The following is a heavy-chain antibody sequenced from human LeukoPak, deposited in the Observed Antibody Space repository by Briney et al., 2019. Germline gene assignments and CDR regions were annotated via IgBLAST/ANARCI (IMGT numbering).Heavy chain of an antibody. D-gene: IGHD3-3*01. V-gene: IGHV3-33*01. Sequence: GGSLRLSCTASGYTFSTYGMHWARQAPGKGLEWVAVIWYDGSNKYYADSVRGRFTISRDNFKNTLYLQMNSLRAEDTAVYYCARDLEIGSSSYYFDYWGQGNLVTVSS. CDR3: ARDLEIGSSSYYFDY. CDR1: GYTFSTYG. CDR2: IWYDGSNK. J-gene: IGHJ4*02.